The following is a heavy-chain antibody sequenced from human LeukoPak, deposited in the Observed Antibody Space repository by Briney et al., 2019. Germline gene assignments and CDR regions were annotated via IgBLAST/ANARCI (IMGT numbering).Heavy chain of an antibody. V-gene: IGHV3-53*01. J-gene: IGHJ3*02. D-gene: IGHD3-22*01. CDR2: IYSGGST. CDR3: ARAGSRYYYDSSGSNAFDI. Sequence: PGGSLRLSCAGSGSTVSSNYMSWVRHAPGKGLEWVSVIYSGGSTYYADSVKGRFTISRDNSKNTLYLQMNSLRAEDTAVYYCARAGSRYYYDSSGSNAFDIWGQGTMVTVSS. CDR1: GSTVSSNY.